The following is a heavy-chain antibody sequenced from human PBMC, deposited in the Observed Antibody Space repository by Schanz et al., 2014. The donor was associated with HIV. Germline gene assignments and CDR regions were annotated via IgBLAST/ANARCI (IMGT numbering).Heavy chain of an antibody. J-gene: IGHJ5*02. CDR2: ISYDGSNK. CDR3: TRSGRWGSSPNPWWFDP. D-gene: IGHD6-6*01. CDR1: GFTFSNYA. Sequence: QVHLVESGGGVVQPGRSLRLSCAVSGFTFSNYAMHWVRQAPGKGLEWVAVISYDGSNKYYADSVKGRFTISRDNSKNTVYLQMNSLRAEDTAVYYCTRSGRWGSSPNPWWFDPWGQGTLVTVSS. V-gene: IGHV3-30-3*01.